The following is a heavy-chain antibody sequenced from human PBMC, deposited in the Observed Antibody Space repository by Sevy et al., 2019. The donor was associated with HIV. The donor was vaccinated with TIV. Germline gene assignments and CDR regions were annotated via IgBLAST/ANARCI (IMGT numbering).Heavy chain of an antibody. CDR3: AKDLAIAAAAPYGMDV. V-gene: IGHV3-43*01. CDR2: ISWDGGST. J-gene: IGHJ6*02. D-gene: IGHD6-13*01. Sequence: GGSLRLSCAASGFTFDDYTMHWVRQAPGKGLEWVSLISWDGGSTYYADSVKGRFTISRDNSKNSLYLQMNSLRTKDTALYYCAKDLAIAAAAPYGMDVWGQGTTVTVSS. CDR1: GFTFDDYT.